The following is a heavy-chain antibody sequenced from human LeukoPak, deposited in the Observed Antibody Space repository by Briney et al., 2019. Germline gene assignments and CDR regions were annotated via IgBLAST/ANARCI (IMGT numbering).Heavy chain of an antibody. V-gene: IGHV1-58*02. J-gene: IGHJ6*02. CDR2: IVVGSGNT. CDR3: AAVGYSSRWYPSMDG. D-gene: IGHD6-13*01. Sequence: ASVKVSCKASGFTFTSSAMQWVRQARGQRLEWIGWIVVGSGNTNYAQKFQERVTITRDMSTSTAYMELSSLRSEDTGVYYCAAVGYSSRWYPSMDGLGQGATVTVSS. CDR1: GFTFTSSA.